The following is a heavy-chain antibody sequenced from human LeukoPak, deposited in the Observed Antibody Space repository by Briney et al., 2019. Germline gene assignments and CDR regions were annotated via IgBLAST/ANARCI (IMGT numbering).Heavy chain of an antibody. CDR3: AKGDCSGGSCYSFDY. J-gene: IGHJ4*02. Sequence: GGSLRLSCAATGFTFSSYWMHWVRQAPGKGLEWVSSISGSGGSTYYADSVEGRFTISRDNSKNTLYMQMNSLRAEDTALYYCAKGDCSGGSCYSFDYWGQGTLVTVSS. CDR1: GFTFSSYW. D-gene: IGHD2-15*01. CDR2: ISGSGGST. V-gene: IGHV3-23*01.